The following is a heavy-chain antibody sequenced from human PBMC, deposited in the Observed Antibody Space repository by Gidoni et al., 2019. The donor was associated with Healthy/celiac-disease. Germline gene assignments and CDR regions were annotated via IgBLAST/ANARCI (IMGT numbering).Heavy chain of an antibody. V-gene: IGHV3-48*03. CDR3: ARVGVWGAVAGTDFDY. CDR2: ISSSGSTI. J-gene: IGHJ4*02. D-gene: IGHD6-19*01. Sequence: EVQLVESGGGLVQPGGSLRLSCAASGFTFSSYEMNWVRQAPGKGLEWVSYISSSGSTIYYADSVKGRFTISRDNAKNSLYLQMNSLRDEDTAVYYCARVGVWGAVAGTDFDYWGQGTLVTVSS. CDR1: GFTFSSYE.